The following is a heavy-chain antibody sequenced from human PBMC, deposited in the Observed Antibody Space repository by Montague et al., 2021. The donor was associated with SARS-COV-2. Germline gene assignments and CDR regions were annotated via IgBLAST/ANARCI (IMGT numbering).Heavy chain of an antibody. CDR1: GGSISSGGYY. CDR2: IYYSGST. Sequence: TLSLTCTVSGGSISSGGYYWSWIRQHPGKGLEWIGYIYYSGSTYYNPSLKSRVTISVDTSKNQFSLKLSSVTAADTAVYYCARVRIVVVTAMRYFDLWGRGTQVTVSS. V-gene: IGHV4-31*03. CDR3: ARVRIVVVTAMRYFDL. D-gene: IGHD2-21*02. J-gene: IGHJ2*01.